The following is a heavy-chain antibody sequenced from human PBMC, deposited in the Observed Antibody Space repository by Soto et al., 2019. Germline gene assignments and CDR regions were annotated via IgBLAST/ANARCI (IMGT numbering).Heavy chain of an antibody. CDR1: GGSISSSSYY. V-gene: IGHV4-39*07. CDR3: ARVPYSSSWDNYYYYYGMDV. J-gene: IGHJ6*02. Sequence: SETLSLTCTVSGGSISSSSYYWGWIRQPPGKGLEWIGSINHSGSTNYNPSLKSRVTISVDTSKNQFSLKLSSVTAADTAVYYCARVPYSSSWDNYYYYYGMDVWGQGTTVTVSS. CDR2: INHSGST. D-gene: IGHD6-13*01.